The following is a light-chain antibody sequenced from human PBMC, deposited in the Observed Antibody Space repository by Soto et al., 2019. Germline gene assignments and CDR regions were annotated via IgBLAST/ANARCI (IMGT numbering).Light chain of an antibody. CDR1: QSVDIN. CDR2: GAS. V-gene: IGKV3-15*01. CDR3: QDYGSSAWT. J-gene: IGKJ1*01. Sequence: EIVLTQSPAPLSVSPGERVTLSCKASQSVDINLAWYQQKPGQAPRLLIYGASTRAIDMPGRFSGSGSGTDCTLTISRLEPEDFAVYYCQDYGSSAWTFGQGTKVDIK.